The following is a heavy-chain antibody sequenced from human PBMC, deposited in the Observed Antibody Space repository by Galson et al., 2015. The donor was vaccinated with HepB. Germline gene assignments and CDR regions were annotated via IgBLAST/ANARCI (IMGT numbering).Heavy chain of an antibody. CDR2: ISAYNGNT. Sequence: SVKVSCKASGYTFTSYGISWVRQAPGQGLEWMGWISAYNGNTNYAQKLQGRVTMTTDTSTSTAYMELRSLRSDDTAVYYCAILEIVGARDAFDIWGQGTMVTVSS. D-gene: IGHD1-26*01. J-gene: IGHJ3*02. CDR1: GYTFTSYG. V-gene: IGHV1-18*04. CDR3: AILEIVGARDAFDI.